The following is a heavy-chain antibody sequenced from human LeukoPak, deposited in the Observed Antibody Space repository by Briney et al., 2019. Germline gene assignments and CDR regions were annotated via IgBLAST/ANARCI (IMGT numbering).Heavy chain of an antibody. CDR2: IYHSGST. CDR1: GYSIGSGYY. CDR3: AFGSGSYYKNLRRFDY. D-gene: IGHD3-10*01. Sequence: PSETLSLTCTVSGYSIGSGYYWGWIRQPPGKGLEWIGSIYHSGSTYYNPSLKSRVTISVDTSKNQFSLKLSSVTAADTAVYYCAFGSGSYYKNLRRFDYWGQGTLVTVSS. V-gene: IGHV4-38-2*02. J-gene: IGHJ4*02.